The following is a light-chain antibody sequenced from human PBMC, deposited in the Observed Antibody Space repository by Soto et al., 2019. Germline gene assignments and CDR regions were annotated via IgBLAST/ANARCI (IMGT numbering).Light chain of an antibody. Sequence: QAVVTQPPSASGTPGQRVTISCSGSSSNLGTNFVYWYQHLPGTAPKLLIYRTAQRPSGVPDRFSGSKSGTSASLAISGLRSEDEADYFCAAWDDSLSVVVFGGGTQLTVL. J-gene: IGLJ2*01. CDR2: RTA. CDR1: SSNLGTNF. CDR3: AAWDDSLSVVV. V-gene: IGLV1-47*01.